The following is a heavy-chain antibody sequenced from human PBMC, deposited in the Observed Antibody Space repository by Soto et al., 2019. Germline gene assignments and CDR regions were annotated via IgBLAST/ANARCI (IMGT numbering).Heavy chain of an antibody. CDR2: ISYDGSNE. V-gene: IGHV3-33*01. Sequence: QVQLVESGGGVVQPGRSLRLSCAASGITFSSYAMDWVRQTPGKGLEWVAVISYDGSNEYYADSVKGRFTISRDNSKNTLYLQMNSMRAEDTAVYYCARDSRGSGTNDYWGQGTLVTVSS. D-gene: IGHD3-10*01. CDR3: ARDSRGSGTNDY. CDR1: GITFSSYA. J-gene: IGHJ4*02.